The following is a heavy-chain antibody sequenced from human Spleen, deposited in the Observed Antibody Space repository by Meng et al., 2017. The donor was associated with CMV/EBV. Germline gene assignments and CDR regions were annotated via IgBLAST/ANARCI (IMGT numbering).Heavy chain of an antibody. CDR1: GFTFSSYA. V-gene: IGHV3-23*01. J-gene: IGHJ4*02. CDR2: ISGSGGST. D-gene: IGHD5-18*01. CDR3: AKSPGGNTYGSPDY. Sequence: GESLKISCAASGFTFSSYAMSWVRQAPGKGLEWVSGISGSGGSTYYADSVKGRFTISRDNSKNTLYLQMNSLRGEDTAVYYCAKSPGGNTYGSPDYWGQGTLVTVSS.